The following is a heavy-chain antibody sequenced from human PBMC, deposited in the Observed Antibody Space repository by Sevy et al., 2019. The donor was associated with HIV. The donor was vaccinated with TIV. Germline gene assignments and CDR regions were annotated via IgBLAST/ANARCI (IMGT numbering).Heavy chain of an antibody. CDR1: GGSINTKMYS. CDR3: ARLVMVVEPILAGTWFDP. Sequence: KQSQTLSLTCTVSGGSINTKMYSWGWLRQPPGRGLEWIGIVYYSGTTYFAPSLKSRVTMSVDTSKNHFSLRLRSVTAADTAIYYCARLVMVVEPILAGTWFDPWGQGTLVTVSS. D-gene: IGHD2-15*01. V-gene: IGHV4-39*02. J-gene: IGHJ5*02. CDR2: VYYSGTT.